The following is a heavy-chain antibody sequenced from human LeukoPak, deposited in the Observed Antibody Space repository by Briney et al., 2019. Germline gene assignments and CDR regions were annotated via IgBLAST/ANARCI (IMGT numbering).Heavy chain of an antibody. CDR3: ARDGGSSSY. Sequence: PGGSLRLSCAASGFTFSSYGMSWVRQAPGKGLEWVANIKQDGSEKYYVDSVKGRFTISRDNAKNSLYLQMNSLRAEDTAVYYCARDGGSSSYWGQGTLVTVSS. V-gene: IGHV3-7*01. J-gene: IGHJ4*02. CDR2: IKQDGSEK. CDR1: GFTFSSYG. D-gene: IGHD6-6*01.